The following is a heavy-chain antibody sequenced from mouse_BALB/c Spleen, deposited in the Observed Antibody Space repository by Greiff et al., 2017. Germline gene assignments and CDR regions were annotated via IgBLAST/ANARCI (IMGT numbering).Heavy chain of an antibody. J-gene: IGHJ3*01. D-gene: IGHD1-1*01. CDR3: ARGGDYYGSSYGFAY. CDR1: GYTFTSYW. V-gene: IGHV1-87*01. Sequence: QVQLQQSGAELARPGASVKLSCKASGYTFTSYWMQWVKQRPGQGLEWIGAIYPGDGDTRYTQKFKGKATLTADKSSSTAYMQLSSLASEDSAVYYCARGGDYYGSSYGFAYWGQGTLVTVSA. CDR2: IYPGDGDT.